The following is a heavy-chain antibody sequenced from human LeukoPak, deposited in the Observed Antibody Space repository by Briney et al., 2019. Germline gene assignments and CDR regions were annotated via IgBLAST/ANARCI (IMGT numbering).Heavy chain of an antibody. V-gene: IGHV1-18*01. CDR1: GYTFPSYG. J-gene: IGHJ6*02. Sequence: ASVKVSCKASGYTFPSYGISWVRQAPGQGLEWMGWISAYNGNTNYAQKLQGRVTMTTDTSTSTAYMELRSLRSDDTAVYYCARDSGLRYYYYYYGMDVWGQGTTVTVSS. CDR3: ARDSGLRYYYYYYGMDV. CDR2: ISAYNGNT.